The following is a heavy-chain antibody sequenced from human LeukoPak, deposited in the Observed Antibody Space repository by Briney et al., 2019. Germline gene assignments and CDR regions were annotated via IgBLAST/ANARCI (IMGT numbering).Heavy chain of an antibody. J-gene: IGHJ4*02. CDR3: ARVMGLYGSGSYAFDC. D-gene: IGHD3-10*01. Sequence: PSETLSLTCTVSGGSISSGDYYWSWIRQPPGKGLELNGYIYYSGSTHYIPSLKCRVTISVDTSKNQFSLKLSSVTAADTAVYYCARVMGLYGSGSYAFDCWGQGTLVTVSS. V-gene: IGHV4-30-4*08. CDR2: IYYSGST. CDR1: GGSISSGDYY.